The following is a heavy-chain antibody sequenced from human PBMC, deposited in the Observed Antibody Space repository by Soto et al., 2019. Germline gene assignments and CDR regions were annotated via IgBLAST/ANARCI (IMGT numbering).Heavy chain of an antibody. CDR2: INPDGSDK. D-gene: IGHD3-16*01. V-gene: IGHV3-7*03. CDR1: RLTFSNYW. CDR3: LGGSNYDTP. Sequence: GGSLRLSCAASRLTFSNYWMNWVRQAPGKGLEWVAKINPDGSDKHYIDSVKGRFTISRDNAQNSVSLQMNSLRAEDTAVYYCLGGSNYDTPWGQGTLVTVSS. J-gene: IGHJ5*02.